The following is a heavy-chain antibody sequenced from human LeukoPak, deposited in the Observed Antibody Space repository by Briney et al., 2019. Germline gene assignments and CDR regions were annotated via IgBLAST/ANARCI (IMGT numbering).Heavy chain of an antibody. D-gene: IGHD5-18*01. CDR1: GFTFSSYA. Sequence: HPGGSLRLSCAASGFTFSSYAMSWVRQAPGKGLEWVSSISASGGSTFYADSVKGRVTISRDNSKNTLYLQMSSLRAEDTAVYYCAKDPLPGIAMVGLDYWGQGTLVTVSS. CDR3: AKDPLPGIAMVGLDY. J-gene: IGHJ4*02. V-gene: IGHV3-23*01. CDR2: ISASGGST.